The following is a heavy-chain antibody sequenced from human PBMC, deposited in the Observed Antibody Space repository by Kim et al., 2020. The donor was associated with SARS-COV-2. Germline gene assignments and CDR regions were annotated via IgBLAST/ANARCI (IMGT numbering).Heavy chain of an antibody. D-gene: IGHD3-10*01. CDR3: AGVLGGSIYFDS. CDR2: T. V-gene: IGHV3-64*02. Sequence: TYYADSVKGRFTLYRDTSKNTVDLQQGSLRPEDTAIYSCAGVLGGSIYFDSWGQGALVTVSS. J-gene: IGHJ4*02.